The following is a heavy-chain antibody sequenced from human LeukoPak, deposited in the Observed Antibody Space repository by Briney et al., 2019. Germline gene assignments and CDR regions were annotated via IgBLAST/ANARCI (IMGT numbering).Heavy chain of an antibody. CDR2: IYSSGNT. J-gene: IGHJ5*02. V-gene: IGHV4-4*07. Sequence: SETLSLTCTVSGGSISSYYWSWIRQSAEKGLEWIGHIYSSGNTNYNPYLKSRVTMSVDTSKNQLSLKLSSVTAADTAVYYCARSRSYSSSWYDPWGQGTLVTVSS. CDR3: ARSRSYSSSWYDP. CDR1: GGSISSYY. D-gene: IGHD6-13*01.